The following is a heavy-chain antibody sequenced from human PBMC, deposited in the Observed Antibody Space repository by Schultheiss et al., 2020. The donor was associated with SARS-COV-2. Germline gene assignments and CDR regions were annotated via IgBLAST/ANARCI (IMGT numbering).Heavy chain of an antibody. CDR1: GLTVSDYY. J-gene: IGHJ4*02. Sequence: GGSLRLSCAASGLTVSDYYMTWIRQAPGKGLEWVSAISGSGSSTYYADSVKGRFTISRDNSKKTLDLQMNSLRAEDTAVYYCATSSLYWGQGTLVTVSS. D-gene: IGHD3-16*02. CDR3: ATSSLY. V-gene: IGHV3-23*01. CDR2: ISGSGSST.